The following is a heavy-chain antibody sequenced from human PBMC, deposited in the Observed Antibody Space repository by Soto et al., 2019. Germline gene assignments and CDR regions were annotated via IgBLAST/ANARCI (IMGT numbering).Heavy chain of an antibody. CDR1: GFTFSSYA. CDR3: AKNEYGYFDY. D-gene: IGHD4-17*01. CDR2: ISGSGDST. V-gene: IGHV3-23*01. Sequence: PGGSLRLSCAASGFTFSSYAMSWFRQAPGKGLEWVSGISGSGDSTYYADSVKGRFTISRDNSKNTLYLQMNSLRAEDTAVYYCAKNEYGYFDYWGQGTLVTVS. J-gene: IGHJ4*02.